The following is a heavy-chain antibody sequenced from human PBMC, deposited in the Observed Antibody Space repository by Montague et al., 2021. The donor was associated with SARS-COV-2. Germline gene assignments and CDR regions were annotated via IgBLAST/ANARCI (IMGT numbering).Heavy chain of an antibody. CDR1: GGSFSDYY. J-gene: IGHJ4*02. Sequence: SETLSLTCAVYGGSFSDYYWSWIRQPPGKGLEWIGEINHRGTSNYNPSLKSRASISVDTSKNQFPLYLGSVTAADTAVYYCARGRQHFNMIVVVMTGGEYYFGYWGQGTLVTVSS. V-gene: IGHV4-34*01. CDR2: INHRGTS. D-gene: IGHD3-22*01. CDR3: ARGRQHFNMIVVVMTGGEYYFGY.